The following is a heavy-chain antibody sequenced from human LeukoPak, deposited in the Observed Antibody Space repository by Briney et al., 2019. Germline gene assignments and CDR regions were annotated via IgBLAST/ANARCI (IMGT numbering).Heavy chain of an antibody. D-gene: IGHD5-24*01. V-gene: IGHV3-48*01. CDR1: GFTFSAYS. Sequence: GGSLRLSCAASGFTFSAYSMNWVRQAPGKGLEWISYIGISSGNIKYADSVKGRFTISGDKAKNSLYLQMNSLRVEDTAVYYCARDYKYAFDNWGQGTLVTVSS. CDR3: ARDYKYAFDN. J-gene: IGHJ4*02. CDR2: IGISSGNI.